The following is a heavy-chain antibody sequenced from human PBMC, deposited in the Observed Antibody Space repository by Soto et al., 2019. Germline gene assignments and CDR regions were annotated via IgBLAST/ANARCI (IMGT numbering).Heavy chain of an antibody. D-gene: IGHD3-16*01. J-gene: IGHJ4*02. Sequence: GGALRLSCAGSGFSFSNHLIHWVRQAPGKGLEWVALMSSDGGNKQSGDSVKGRFTISRDKSENTVYLPMNSLTIEDTAVYYCARGFHWGAYLVDNGGQGPPVTFS. CDR2: MSSDGGNK. CDR1: GFSFSNHL. V-gene: IGHV3-30-3*01. CDR3: ARGFHWGAYLVDN.